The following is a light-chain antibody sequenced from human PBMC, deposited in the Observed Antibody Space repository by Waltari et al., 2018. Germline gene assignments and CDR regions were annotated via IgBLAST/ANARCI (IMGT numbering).Light chain of an antibody. CDR2: ENT. Sequence: QSVLTQPPSVSAAPGQRVTISCSGGSSNIGNNYVSWYRQFPGTAPKLLIYENTERPSGIPGRFPGSKSGTSATLDITGLQAGDEADYYCGTWDSSLSGAVLGGGTHLTVL. V-gene: IGLV1-51*02. CDR3: GTWDSSLSGAV. J-gene: IGLJ7*01. CDR1: SSNIGNNY.